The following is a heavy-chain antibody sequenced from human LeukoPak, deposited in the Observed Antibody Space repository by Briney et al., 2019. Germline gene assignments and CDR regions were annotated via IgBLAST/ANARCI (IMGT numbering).Heavy chain of an antibody. Sequence: GRSLRLSCAASGFTFDDYAMHWVRQDPGKGLEWVSGISWNSGSIGYADSVKGRFTISRDNAKNSLYLQMNSLRAEDTALYYCAKDLGTDSSGWTYYFGYWGQGTLVTVSS. J-gene: IGHJ4*02. CDR2: ISWNSGSI. D-gene: IGHD6-19*01. V-gene: IGHV3-9*01. CDR1: GFTFDDYA. CDR3: AKDLGTDSSGWTYYFGY.